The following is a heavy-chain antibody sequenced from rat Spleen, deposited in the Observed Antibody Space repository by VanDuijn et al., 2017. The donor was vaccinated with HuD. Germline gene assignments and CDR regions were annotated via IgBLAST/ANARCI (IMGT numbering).Heavy chain of an antibody. J-gene: IGHJ2*01. CDR2: ISTSGGST. V-gene: IGHV5-25*01. D-gene: IGHD1-2*01. CDR3: ASHYYSSLGFDY. CDR1: GLTFSNYY. Sequence: EVQLVESGGGSVEPGRSMKLSCVVSGLTFSNYYMAWVRQAPTKGLAWVASISTSGGSTYHRDSVKGRFTVSRDNAKSTLYLQMDSLRSEDTATYYCASHYYSSLGFDYWGQGVMVTVSS.